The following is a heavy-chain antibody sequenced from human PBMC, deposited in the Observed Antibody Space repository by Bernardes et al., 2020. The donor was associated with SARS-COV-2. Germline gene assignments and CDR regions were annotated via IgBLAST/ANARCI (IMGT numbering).Heavy chain of an antibody. CDR3: ARGDPRHQDGFDI. Sequence: SETLSLTCAVYGGSFSDYYWSWIRQPPGKGLEWIGEIHHSGSTNYNPSLKSRVTISVDTSKNQFSLKLSSVTAADTAVYFCARGDPRHQDGFDIWGQGTMATVPS. J-gene: IGHJ3*02. D-gene: IGHD2-2*01. CDR1: GGSFSDYY. V-gene: IGHV4-34*01. CDR2: IHHSGST.